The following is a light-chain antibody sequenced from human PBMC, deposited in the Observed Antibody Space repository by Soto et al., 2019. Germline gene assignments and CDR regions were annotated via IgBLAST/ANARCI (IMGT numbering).Light chain of an antibody. Sequence: QSALTQPASVSGSPGQAITISCSGTSSDVGAFNYVSWYQQHPGKAPKLMIYDVSNRPSGVPDRFSGSKSGTSASLAISGLRTEDEADYYCAAWDDSLSGVVFGGGTKLTVL. CDR2: DVS. J-gene: IGLJ2*01. V-gene: IGLV2-14*03. CDR1: SSDVGAFNY. CDR3: AAWDDSLSGVV.